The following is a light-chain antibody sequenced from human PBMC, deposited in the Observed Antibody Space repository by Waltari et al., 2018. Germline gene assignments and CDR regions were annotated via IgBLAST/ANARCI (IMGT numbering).Light chain of an antibody. CDR1: TSNIGTNT. CDR3: ATWDDSLSGRV. CDR2: ANY. Sequence: QSVLTQTPSTSGTPGQRVTISCSGSTSNIGTNTVTWYQLLQGTAPKSFVFANYHRPSGVPDRFSASKSGTSASLVISGLQSEDEADYFCATWDDSLSGRVFGGGTKVTVL. J-gene: IGLJ3*02. V-gene: IGLV1-44*01.